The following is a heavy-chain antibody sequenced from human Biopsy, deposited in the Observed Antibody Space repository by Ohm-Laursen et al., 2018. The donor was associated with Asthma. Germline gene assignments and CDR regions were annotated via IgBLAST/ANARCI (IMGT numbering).Heavy chain of an antibody. Sequence: SLRLSCTASGFTFHNYVMHWVRQAPGKGLEWVAGIFFDGSNKYYADSVKGRFTLSRDNSKTTLSPQMNSLTEGDTAVYYCVKALGGGDGFDVWGLGTTVTVSS. CDR3: VKALGGGDGFDV. J-gene: IGHJ3*01. CDR2: IFFDGSNK. CDR1: GFTFHNYV. V-gene: IGHV3-30-3*01.